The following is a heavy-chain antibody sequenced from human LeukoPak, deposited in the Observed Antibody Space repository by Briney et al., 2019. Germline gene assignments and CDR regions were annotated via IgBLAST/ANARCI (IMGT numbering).Heavy chain of an antibody. CDR1: GGSFSGYY. J-gene: IGHJ4*02. Sequence: SETLSLTCAVYGGSFSGYYWSWIRQPPGKGLEWIGEINHSGSTNYNPSLKSRVTISVDTSKNQFSLKLSSVTAADTAVYYCASISGVTFGGGGLPDYWGQGTLVTVSS. D-gene: IGHD3-16*01. CDR3: ASISGVTFGGGGLPDY. V-gene: IGHV4-34*01. CDR2: INHSGST.